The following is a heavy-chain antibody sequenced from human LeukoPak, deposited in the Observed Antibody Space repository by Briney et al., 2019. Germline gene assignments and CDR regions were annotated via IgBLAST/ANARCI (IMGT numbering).Heavy chain of an antibody. D-gene: IGHD3-10*01. J-gene: IGHJ4*02. V-gene: IGHV4-59*01. Sequence: PSETLSLTCTVSGGSTSSYYWSWIRQPPGKGLEWIGYIYYSGSTNYNPSLKSRVTISVDTSKNQFSLKLSSVTAADTAVYYCARGLGVYYGSGSFSYWGQGTLVTVSS. CDR2: IYYSGST. CDR3: ARGLGVYYGSGSFSY. CDR1: GGSTSSYY.